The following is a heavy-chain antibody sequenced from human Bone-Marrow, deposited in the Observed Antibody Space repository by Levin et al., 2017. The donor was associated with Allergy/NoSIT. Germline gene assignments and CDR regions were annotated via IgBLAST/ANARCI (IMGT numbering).Heavy chain of an antibody. CDR2: SDPNSGGT. V-gene: IGHV1-2*02. J-gene: IGHJ1*01. CDR1: GNTFTGYY. CDR3: ARGDHGPGKRSTAEYFQH. Sequence: ASVKVSCKASGNTFTGYYIHWVRQAPGQGLEWMGWSDPNSGGTKYAQKFQGRVTMTRDTSISTDYMELSRLRSDDTAVYYCARGDHGPGKRSTAEYFQHWGQGTLVTVSS. D-gene: IGHD3-10*01.